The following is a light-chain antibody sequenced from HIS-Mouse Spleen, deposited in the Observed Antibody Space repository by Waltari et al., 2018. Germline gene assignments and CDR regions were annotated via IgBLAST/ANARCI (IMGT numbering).Light chain of an antibody. CDR1: SRDVGGYNY. CDR2: EVS. Sequence: QSALTQPASGSGSPGQSIPISCTGTSRDVGGYNYVSWYQQHPGKAPKLMIYEVSNRPSGVSNRFSGSKSGNTASLTISGLQAEDEADYYCSSYTSSSTWVFGGGTKLTVL. V-gene: IGLV2-14*01. J-gene: IGLJ3*02. CDR3: SSYTSSSTWV.